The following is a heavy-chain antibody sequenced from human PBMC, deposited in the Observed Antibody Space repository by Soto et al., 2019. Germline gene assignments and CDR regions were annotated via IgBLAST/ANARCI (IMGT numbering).Heavy chain of an antibody. Sequence: GGSLRLSCAASGFTFSSYAMSWVRQAPGKGLEWVSAISGSGGSTYYADSVKGRFTISRDNSKNTLYLQMNSLRAEDTAVYYCAKGNYYYDSSGYSYWGQRTLVTVPQ. D-gene: IGHD3-22*01. V-gene: IGHV3-23*01. CDR3: AKGNYYYDSSGYSY. CDR2: ISGSGGST. CDR1: GFTFSSYA. J-gene: IGHJ4*02.